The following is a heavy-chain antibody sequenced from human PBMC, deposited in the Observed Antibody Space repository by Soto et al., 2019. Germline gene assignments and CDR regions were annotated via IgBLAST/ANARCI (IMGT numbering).Heavy chain of an antibody. CDR1: GFTFSSFA. CDR3: AISRKAPVGTQFLDL. D-gene: IGHD3-9*01. J-gene: IGHJ1*01. V-gene: IGHV3-23*01. CDR2: VSADGVSS. Sequence: VGSLRLSCEGSGFTFSSFAMGWVRQAPGKGLEWLSSVSADGVSSFSADSVRGRFRVSRDNSKNTLFLQMRFLRVEDTAVYYCAISRKAPVGTQFLDLWGQGTQVTVSS.